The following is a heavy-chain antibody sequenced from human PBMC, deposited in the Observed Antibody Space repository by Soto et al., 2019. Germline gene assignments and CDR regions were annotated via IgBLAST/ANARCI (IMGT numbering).Heavy chain of an antibody. D-gene: IGHD6-19*01. CDR1: GGNISSYY. CDR2: IYSSGST. Sequence: SETLSLTCTVSGGNISSYYLNWIRQPPGKGLEWIGYIYSSGSTNYNPSLKSRLTMSVDTSKNQFSLNLTSVTAADTAVYYCARFGSIAVTRFDYWGQGVLVTVSS. CDR3: ARFGSIAVTRFDY. V-gene: IGHV4-59*08. J-gene: IGHJ4*02.